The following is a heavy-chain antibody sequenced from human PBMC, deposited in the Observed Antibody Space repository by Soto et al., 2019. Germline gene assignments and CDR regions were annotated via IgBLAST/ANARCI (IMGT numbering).Heavy chain of an antibody. V-gene: IGHV3-48*02. Sequence: EVQLVESGGGLVQPGGSLRLSCAASGFTFSSYAMNWVRQAPGKGLEWVSYIHGSSGTTYYADSVKGRFTISRDNARNSLYLQMNSLRDEDTAVYYCAREYGMDVWGQGTTVTVSS. CDR3: AREYGMDV. CDR2: IHGSSGTT. J-gene: IGHJ6*01. CDR1: GFTFSSYA.